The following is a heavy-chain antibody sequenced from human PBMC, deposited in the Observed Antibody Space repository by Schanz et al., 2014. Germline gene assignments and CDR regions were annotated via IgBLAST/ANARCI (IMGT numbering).Heavy chain of an antibody. CDR2: IGTSGGT. J-gene: IGHJ3*01. CDR1: GFTFSNYV. V-gene: IGHV3-23*01. D-gene: IGHD6-19*01. CDR3: ASSSGWHPSTDY. Sequence: EVQLLESGGGLIQPGGSLRLSCAASGFTFSNYVMSWVRQAPGKGLEWVSTIGTSGGTNYAESVKGRFTISRDNAKSSLYLQMNSLRVEDTAVYYCASSSGWHPSTDYWGQGTMVTVSP.